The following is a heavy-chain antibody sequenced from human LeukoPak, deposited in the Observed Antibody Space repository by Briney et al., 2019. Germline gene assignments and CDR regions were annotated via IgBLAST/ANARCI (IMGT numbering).Heavy chain of an antibody. J-gene: IGHJ4*02. V-gene: IGHV3-7*01. CDR2: IKQDGSEK. CDR3: ARDGDKRGYSYGI. D-gene: IGHD5-18*01. Sequence: GGSRRLSCAASGFTFSSYWMSWVRQAPGKGLEWVANIKQDGSEKYYADSVKGRFTISRDNAKNSLYLQMNSLRAEDTAVYYCARDGDKRGYSYGIWGQGTLVTVSS. CDR1: GFTFSSYW.